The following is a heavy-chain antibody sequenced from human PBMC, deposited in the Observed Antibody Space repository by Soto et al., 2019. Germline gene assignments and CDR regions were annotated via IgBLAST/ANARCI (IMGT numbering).Heavy chain of an antibody. Sequence: EVQLLESGGGLVLPGGSLRLSCAGSGFTPTTTPLSWVRQPPGKGLEWVTTISGTASRTYYVDSVKGRFFISRDNSKNTVTLQMNKLTLDDTAVYYCATSFRYFDTWGQGTRVTVSS. J-gene: IGHJ4*02. CDR2: ISGTASRT. D-gene: IGHD3-9*01. CDR3: ATSFRYFDT. V-gene: IGHV3-23*01. CDR1: GFTPTTTP.